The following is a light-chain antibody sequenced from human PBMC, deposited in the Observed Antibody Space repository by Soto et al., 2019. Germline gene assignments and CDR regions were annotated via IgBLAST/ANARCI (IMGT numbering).Light chain of an antibody. CDR2: DAY. CDR3: QQSYSTPYT. Sequence: DIQMPQSPSSLSASVGDRVTITCRASQSSSSYLNWFQQKPGKAPKLLIYDAYRLQSGVPSRFSGNGSGTDFTLAISSLQPEDFATYFCQQSYSTPYTFGQGTKLEIK. CDR1: QSSSSY. J-gene: IGKJ2*01. V-gene: IGKV1-39*01.